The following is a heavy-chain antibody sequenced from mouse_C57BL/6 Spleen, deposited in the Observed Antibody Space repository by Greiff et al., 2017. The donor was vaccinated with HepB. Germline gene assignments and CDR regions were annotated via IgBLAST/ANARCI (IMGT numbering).Heavy chain of an antibody. D-gene: IGHD2-12*01. V-gene: IGHV5-17*01. CDR3: ARYSNDAEYYAMDY. J-gene: IGHJ4*01. Sequence: EVQLVESGGGLVKPGGSLKLSCAASGFTFSDYGMHWVRQAPEKGLEWVAYISSGSSTIYYADTVKGRFTISRDNAKNNLFLQMTSLRSEDTAMYYWARYSNDAEYYAMDYWGQGTSVTVSS. CDR2: ISSGSSTI. CDR1: GFTFSDYG.